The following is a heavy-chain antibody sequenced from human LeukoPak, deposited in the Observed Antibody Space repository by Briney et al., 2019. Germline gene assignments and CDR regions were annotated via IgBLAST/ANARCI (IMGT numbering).Heavy chain of an antibody. CDR1: GGSLSGYS. CDR2: IDHGGSA. Sequence: SETLSLTCAVYGGSLSGYSWNWIRQPPGTGLEWIGEIDHGGSANFTPSLKSRVTISVDTSKIQFSLRLSSLTAADTAVFYCARGRVVAASFRFWGQRTLVTVSS. CDR3: ARGRVVAASFRF. V-gene: IGHV4-34*01. J-gene: IGHJ4*02. D-gene: IGHD6-25*01.